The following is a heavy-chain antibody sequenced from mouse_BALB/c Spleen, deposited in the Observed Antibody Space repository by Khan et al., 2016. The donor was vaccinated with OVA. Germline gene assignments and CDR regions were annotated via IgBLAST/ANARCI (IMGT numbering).Heavy chain of an antibody. V-gene: IGHV5-17*02. CDR1: GFTFSSYG. Sequence: EVELVESGGGLVQPGGSRKLSCAASGFTFSSYGMHWVRQAPEKGLEWVAYISGDSNTIYYADTVKGRFTISRDNPKNNLFLKMTRLMYEDTARYYGATFYFYGYYFDYWGPGTTLTVSS. CDR3: ATFYFYGYYFDY. CDR2: ISGDSNTI. D-gene: IGHD1-1*01. J-gene: IGHJ2*01.